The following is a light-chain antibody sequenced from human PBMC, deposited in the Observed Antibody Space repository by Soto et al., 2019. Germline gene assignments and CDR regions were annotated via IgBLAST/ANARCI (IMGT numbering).Light chain of an antibody. CDR1: SSDVGGYNY. CDR2: DVS. CDR3: CSYAGSPRYV. Sequence: QSALTQPRSVSGSPGQSVTISCTGTSSDVGGYNYVSWYQQHPGKAPKVMIYDVSERHSWVPDRFSGSKSGNTASLTISGLQAEDEADYYCCSYAGSPRYVFGTGTKVTVL. J-gene: IGLJ1*01. V-gene: IGLV2-11*01.